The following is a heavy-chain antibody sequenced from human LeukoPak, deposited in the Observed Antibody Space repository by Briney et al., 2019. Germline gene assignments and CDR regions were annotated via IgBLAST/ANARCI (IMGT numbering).Heavy chain of an antibody. Sequence: ASVKVSCKASGYTFSSNAINWVRQAPGQGLEWMGWIDTNTGNPTYAQGFTGQFVFSLDTSVSTAYLQISSLKAGDTAEYFCARGYDSSGYFSDWGQGTLVTVSS. V-gene: IGHV7-4-1*02. CDR1: GYTFSSNA. D-gene: IGHD3-22*01. J-gene: IGHJ4*02. CDR3: ARGYDSSGYFSD. CDR2: IDTNTGNP.